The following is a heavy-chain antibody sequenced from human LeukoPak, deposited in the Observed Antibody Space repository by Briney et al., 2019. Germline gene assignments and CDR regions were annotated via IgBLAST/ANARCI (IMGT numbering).Heavy chain of an antibody. CDR2: ISPNSGAT. D-gene: IGHD6-19*01. CDR1: GYTFTGYY. Sequence: ASVKVSCKASGYTFTGYYAHWVRQAPAKGLEWMGWISPNSGATRYEQKFQGRVTMTRDTSISTAYMELSRLRSDDTAVYYCARWSSGWTGFDYWGQGTLVTVSS. V-gene: IGHV1-2*02. J-gene: IGHJ4*02. CDR3: ARWSSGWTGFDY.